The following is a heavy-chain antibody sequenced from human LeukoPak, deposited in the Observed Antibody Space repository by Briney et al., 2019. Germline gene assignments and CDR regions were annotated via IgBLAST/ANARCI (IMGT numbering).Heavy chain of an antibody. CDR3: ARLYCSGGSCLRAFDY. CDR1: GFSLSSSGVG. Sequence: VSGPTLVKPTQTLTLTCTFSGFSLSSSGVGVGWIRQPPGKALEWLALIYWDDDKRYSPSLKSRLTITKDTSKNQVVLTMTNMDPVDTATYYCARLYCSGGSCLRAFDYWGQGTLVTVSS. J-gene: IGHJ4*02. D-gene: IGHD2-15*01. CDR2: IYWDDDK. V-gene: IGHV2-5*02.